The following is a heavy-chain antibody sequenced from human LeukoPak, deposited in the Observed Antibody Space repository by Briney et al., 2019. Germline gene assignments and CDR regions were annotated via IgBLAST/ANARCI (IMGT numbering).Heavy chain of an antibody. Sequence: ASVKVSCKASGFTFTSSAVQWVRQARGQRLEWIGWIVVGSGNTNYAQKFQERVTITRDMSTSTAYMELRSLRSDDTAVYYCARESDDSSGWYRARYFDYWGQGTLVTVSS. J-gene: IGHJ4*02. D-gene: IGHD6-19*01. CDR2: IVVGSGNT. V-gene: IGHV1-58*01. CDR3: ARESDDSSGWYRARYFDY. CDR1: GFTFTSSA.